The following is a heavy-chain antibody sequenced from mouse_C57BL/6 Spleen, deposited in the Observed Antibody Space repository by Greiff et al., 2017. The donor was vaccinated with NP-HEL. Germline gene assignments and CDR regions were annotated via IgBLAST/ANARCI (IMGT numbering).Heavy chain of an antibody. CDR1: GYTFTSYW. V-gene: IGHV1-61*01. CDR2: IYPSDSET. Sequence: QVQLQQPGAELVRPGSSVKLSCKASGYTFTSYWMDWVKQRPGQGLEWIGNIYPSDSETHYNQKFKDKATLTVDKSSSTDYMQLTSLTSEDSAVYYCARSITTVVAHWYFDVWGTGTTVTVSS. J-gene: IGHJ1*03. CDR3: ARSITTVVAHWYFDV. D-gene: IGHD1-1*01.